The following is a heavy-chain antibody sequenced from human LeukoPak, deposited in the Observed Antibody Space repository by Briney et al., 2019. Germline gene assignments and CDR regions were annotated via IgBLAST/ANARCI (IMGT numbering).Heavy chain of an antibody. CDR3: ARDRGMDV. J-gene: IGHJ6*02. V-gene: IGHV3-30*03. CDR2: ISYDGSNK. Sequence: GALRLSCAASGFTFSSYGMHWVRQAPGKGLEWVAVISYDGSNKYYADSVKGRFTISRDNFKNTLSLQMDSLGAEDTAVYYCARDRGMDVWGQGTTVTVSS. CDR1: GFTFSSYG.